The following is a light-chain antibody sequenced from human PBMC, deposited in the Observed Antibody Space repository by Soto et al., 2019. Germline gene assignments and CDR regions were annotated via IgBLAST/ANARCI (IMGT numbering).Light chain of an antibody. V-gene: IGLV1-40*01. CDR1: SSNIGSTYD. J-gene: IGLJ1*01. CDR3: QSYDDSLSVHYV. Sequence: QSVLTQPPSVSGAPGQRVTISCTGSSSNIGSTYDVQWYQQLPGTAPKLLIHGNTNRPSGVPDRFSGSKSGTSASLAITGLQADDEADYHCQSYDDSLSVHYVFGTGTKLTVL. CDR2: GNT.